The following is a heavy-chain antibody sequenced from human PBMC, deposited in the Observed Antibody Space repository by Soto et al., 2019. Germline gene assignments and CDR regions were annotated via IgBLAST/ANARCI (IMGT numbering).Heavy chain of an antibody. D-gene: IGHD6-19*01. V-gene: IGHV3-48*03. CDR1: GFTFSSYE. CDR3: ARDRGTVAGGIDY. J-gene: IGHJ4*02. CDR2: ITASSTST. Sequence: EVQLVESGGGLVQPGGSLRLSCAASGFTFSSYEMNWVRQAPGKGLEWLSYITASSTSTYYADSVKGRFTISRDNAKNSLYLQMNSLRAEYTAVYYCARDRGTVAGGIDYWGQGTLVTVSS.